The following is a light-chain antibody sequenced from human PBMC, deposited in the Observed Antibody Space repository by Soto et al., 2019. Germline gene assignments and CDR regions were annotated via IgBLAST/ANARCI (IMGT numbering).Light chain of an antibody. J-gene: IGLJ2*01. CDR3: QSYDRSLSGAVV. CDR1: SSNIGARYD. V-gene: IGLV1-40*01. CDR2: GIS. Sequence: QSVLTQPPSVSGAPGQRVTISCAGSSSNIGARYDVHWYQQLPGTAPKLLIYGISNRPSGVPDRFSGSRSGTSASLAITGLQAEDEADYYCQSYDRSLSGAVVFGGGTQLTVL.